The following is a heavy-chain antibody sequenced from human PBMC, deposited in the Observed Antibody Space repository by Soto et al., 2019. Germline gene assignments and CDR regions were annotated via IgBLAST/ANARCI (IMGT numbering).Heavy chain of an antibody. CDR2: MNPNSGNT. D-gene: IGHD6-19*01. Sequence: QVQLVQSGAEVKKPGSSVKVSCKASGGTFSSYDINWVRQATGQGLEWMGWMNPNSGNTGYAQKFQGRVTMTRNTSISTAYMELSSLRSEDTAVYYCAREPRASSGWYKGYYYYGMDVWGQGTTVTVSS. J-gene: IGHJ6*02. CDR1: GGTFSSYD. V-gene: IGHV1-8*02. CDR3: AREPRASSGWYKGYYYYGMDV.